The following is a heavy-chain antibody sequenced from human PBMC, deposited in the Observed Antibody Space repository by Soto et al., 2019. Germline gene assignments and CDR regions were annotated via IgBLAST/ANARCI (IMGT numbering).Heavy chain of an antibody. Sequence: HPWGSLLLSCASSVFTFSIYAMSWVRQAPGEGLDWVSAISFSGGSTYYADSVNGRFTISRDNSKNTLYLQMNSLRAEDTAVYYCANLPTDYLYIRWFDPWGQGTMVTVSS. D-gene: IGHD2-15*01. J-gene: IGHJ5*02. V-gene: IGHV3-23*01. CDR3: ANLPTDYLYIRWFDP. CDR2: ISFSGGST. CDR1: VFTFSIYA.